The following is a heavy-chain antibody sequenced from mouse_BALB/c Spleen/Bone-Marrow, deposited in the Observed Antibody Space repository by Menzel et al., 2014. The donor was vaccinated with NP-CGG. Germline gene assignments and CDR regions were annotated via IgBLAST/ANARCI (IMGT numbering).Heavy chain of an antibody. Sequence: QVQLQQPGAELVRPGVSVKISCKGSGYTFTDYAMHWVKQSHAKSLEWIGVISTYYGDASYNQKFKGKATMTVDKSSSTAYMELARLTSEDSAIYYCARERSYRYDVAMDYWGQGTSVTVSS. CDR3: ARERSYRYDVAMDY. CDR2: ISTYYGDA. D-gene: IGHD2-14*01. V-gene: IGHV1S137*01. CDR1: GYTFTDYA. J-gene: IGHJ4*01.